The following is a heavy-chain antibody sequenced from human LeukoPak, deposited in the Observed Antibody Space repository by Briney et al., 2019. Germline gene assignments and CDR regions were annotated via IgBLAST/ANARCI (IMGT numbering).Heavy chain of an antibody. CDR2: IYTGGST. J-gene: IGHJ4*02. CDR1: GDSISSYY. Sequence: SETLSLTCTVSGDSISSYYWSWIRQPAGKGLEWIGRIYTGGSTKYNPSLKSRVTMSVDTSKNHFSLKLSSVTASDTAVYYCARRYSGYMDYWGQGTLVTVSS. D-gene: IGHD6-13*01. V-gene: IGHV4-4*07. CDR3: ARRYSGYMDY.